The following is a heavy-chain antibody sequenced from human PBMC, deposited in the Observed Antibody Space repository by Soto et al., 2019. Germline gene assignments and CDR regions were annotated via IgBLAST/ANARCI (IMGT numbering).Heavy chain of an antibody. CDR2: ISYDGSNK. J-gene: IGHJ4*02. Sequence: GGSLRLSCAASGFTFSSYGMHWVRQAPGKGLEWVAVISYDGSNKYYADSVKGRFTISRDNSKNTLYLQMNSLRAEDTAVYYCAKGPTVNDDYWGQGTLVTVSS. D-gene: IGHD4-4*01. CDR3: AKGPTVNDDY. CDR1: GFTFSSYG. V-gene: IGHV3-30*18.